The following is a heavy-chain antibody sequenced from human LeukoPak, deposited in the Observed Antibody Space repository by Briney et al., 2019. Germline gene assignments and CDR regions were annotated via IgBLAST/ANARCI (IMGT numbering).Heavy chain of an antibody. CDR3: AKDRLGGPYFFHY. CDR2: IRYDGSNK. CDR1: GFTLSSYG. D-gene: IGHD3-16*01. Sequence: GGSLRLSCAASGFTLSSYGMHWVRQAPGKGLEWVAFIRYDGSNKYYADSVKGRFTISRDNSKNTLYLQINSLRAEDTAVYFCAKDRLGGPYFFHYWGQGTLVTVSS. J-gene: IGHJ4*02. V-gene: IGHV3-30*02.